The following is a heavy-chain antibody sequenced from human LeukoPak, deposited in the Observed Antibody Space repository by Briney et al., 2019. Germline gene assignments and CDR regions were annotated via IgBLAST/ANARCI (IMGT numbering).Heavy chain of an antibody. J-gene: IGHJ4*02. V-gene: IGHV4-39*01. CDR3: AKSGGYGLIDY. D-gene: IGHD1-26*01. Sequence: SETLSLTCTVSGASVSGSPYYWGWIRQPPGKGLEWIGSIYSSGSTYYNTSLQSRVTMSIETSKNQISLRLKSVTAADTAMYHCAKSGGYGLIDYWGQGTLVTVSS. CDR2: IYSSGST. CDR1: GASVSGSPYY.